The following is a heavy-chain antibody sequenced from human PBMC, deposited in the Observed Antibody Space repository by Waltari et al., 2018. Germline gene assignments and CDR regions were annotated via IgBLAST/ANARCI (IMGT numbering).Heavy chain of an antibody. Sequence: QVQLQESGPGLVKPSETLSLTCTVSGGSISSHYWSWIRQPPGKGLEWIGYIYYSGSTNYNPSLKSRVTISVDTSKNQFSLKLSSVTAADTAVYYCARDLGWYYGMDVWGQGTTVTVSS. CDR3: ARDLGWYYGMDV. J-gene: IGHJ6*02. CDR2: IYYSGST. D-gene: IGHD2-15*01. V-gene: IGHV4-59*11. CDR1: GGSISSHY.